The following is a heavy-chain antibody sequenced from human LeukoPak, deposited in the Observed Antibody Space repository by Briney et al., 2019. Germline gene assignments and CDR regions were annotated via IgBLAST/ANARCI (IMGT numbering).Heavy chain of an antibody. D-gene: IGHD6-13*01. CDR2: VRYDGSNE. Sequence: GGSLRLSCAASGFIFSNFGIHWVRQAPGKGLEWVAFVRYDGSNEYYTDSVKGRFTISRGNSKNTLYLQLNSLRAEDSAVYYCAKCIDYISSWPPFDYWGQGALVTVSS. V-gene: IGHV3-30*02. CDR1: GFIFSNFG. J-gene: IGHJ4*02. CDR3: AKCIDYISSWPPFDY.